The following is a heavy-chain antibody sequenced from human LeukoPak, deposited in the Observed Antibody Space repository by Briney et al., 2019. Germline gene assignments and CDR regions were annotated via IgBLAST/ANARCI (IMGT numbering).Heavy chain of an antibody. CDR2: FQYSGNS. Sequence: SETLSLTCNVSGSSITAFYWSWIRQSPGKGLEWIGSFQYSGNSNYNPSLKSRVAMSVDASKNQFSLKLSSVTAADTAVYYCARGNEDIVVVPAAMYYFDYWAREPWSPSPQ. CDR1: GSSITAFY. V-gene: IGHV4-59*01. CDR3: ARGNEDIVVVPAAMYYFDY. D-gene: IGHD2-2*01. J-gene: IGHJ4*02.